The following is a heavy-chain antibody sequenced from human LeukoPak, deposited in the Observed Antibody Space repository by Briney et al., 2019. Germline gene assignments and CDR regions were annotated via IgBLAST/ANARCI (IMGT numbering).Heavy chain of an antibody. CDR3: ARLLGWSGPINWFDP. Sequence: SETLSLTSTVSGGSISSDYWSWIRQPPGKGLEWIGYVYYSGITTYNPSLKSRVTISVGTSRTHFSLMLTSVTAADTAVYYCARLLGWSGPINWFDPWGRGTLVTVSS. CDR2: VYYSGIT. D-gene: IGHD3-3*01. V-gene: IGHV4-59*08. CDR1: GGSISSDY. J-gene: IGHJ5*02.